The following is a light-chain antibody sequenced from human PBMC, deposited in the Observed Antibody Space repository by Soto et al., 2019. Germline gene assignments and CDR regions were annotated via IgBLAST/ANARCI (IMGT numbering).Light chain of an antibody. CDR2: GAS. CDR3: QQYGTLPPIT. CDR1: QSVRGSY. Sequence: EIVLTQSPGTLSLSPGEGATLSCRASQSVRGSYLAWYQQKPGQAPRLLIYGASSRATGIPDRFSGSGSGTDFTLTISRLEPEDFAVYYCQQYGTLPPITFGQGTRLEIK. V-gene: IGKV3-20*01. J-gene: IGKJ5*01.